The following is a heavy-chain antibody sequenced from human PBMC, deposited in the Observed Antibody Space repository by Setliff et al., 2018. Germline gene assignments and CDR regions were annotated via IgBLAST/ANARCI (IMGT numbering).Heavy chain of an antibody. CDR1: GCTFSSYS. CDR2: INAVNENT. V-gene: IGHV1-3*01. D-gene: IGHD1-20*01. Sequence: ASVKVSCKASGCTFSSYSMHWVRQAPGQRLEWMGWINAVNENTQYSKKFQGRLTITRDTAANTAYMELSSLRSEDTALYYCARYNWNTNWFDPWGQGTLVTVSS. J-gene: IGHJ5*02. CDR3: ARYNWNTNWFDP.